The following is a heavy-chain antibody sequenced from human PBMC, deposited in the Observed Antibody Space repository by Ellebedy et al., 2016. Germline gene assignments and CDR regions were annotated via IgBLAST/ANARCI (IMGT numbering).Heavy chain of an antibody. J-gene: IGHJ4*02. CDR2: ISYDGSNK. CDR3: ARSSDEPGGFDY. Sequence: GESLKISCAASGFTFSSYAMHWVRQAPGKGLEWVAVISYDGSNKYYADSVKGRFTISRDNSKNTLYLQMNSLRAEDTAVYYCARSSDEPGGFDYWGQGTLVTVSS. V-gene: IGHV3-30-3*01. D-gene: IGHD6-25*01. CDR1: GFTFSSYA.